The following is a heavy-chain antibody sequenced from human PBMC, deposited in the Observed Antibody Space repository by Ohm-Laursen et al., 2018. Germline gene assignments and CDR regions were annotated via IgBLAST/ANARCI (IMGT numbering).Heavy chain of an antibody. Sequence: TLSLTCAVYGGSFSGYQWSWIRQPPGKGLEWIGQINHSGSTNYNPSLKSRVTISLNTSKNQFSLKLSSVTAADTAVYYCARQGHAFDIWGQGTMVTVSS. CDR2: INHSGST. V-gene: IGHV4-34*01. CDR3: ARQGHAFDI. CDR1: GGSFSGYQ. J-gene: IGHJ3*02.